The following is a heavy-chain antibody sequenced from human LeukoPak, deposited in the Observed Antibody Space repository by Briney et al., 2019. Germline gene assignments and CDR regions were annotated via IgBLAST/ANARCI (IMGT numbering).Heavy chain of an antibody. CDR1: GFTFSTYG. CDR2: IWYDGSNK. J-gene: IGHJ4*02. D-gene: IGHD4-17*01. V-gene: IGHV3-33*01. CDR3: ARGAYGDNYFDY. Sequence: GRSLRLSCAASGFTFSTYGMHWVRQAPGKGLDWVAVIWYDGSNKYYADSVKGRFTISRDNSKNTLYLQMNSLRAEDTAVYYCARGAYGDNYFDYWGQGTLVTVSS.